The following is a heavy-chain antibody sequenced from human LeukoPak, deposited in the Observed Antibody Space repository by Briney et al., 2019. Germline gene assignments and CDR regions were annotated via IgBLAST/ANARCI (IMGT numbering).Heavy chain of an antibody. V-gene: IGHV1-2*02. CDR3: ATEVTD. Sequence: ASVKVSCTASGYTFSGYYMHWVRQAPGQGLEWMGWINHNSGGTKYAQKFQGRVAMTRDTSISTAYMELSRLRSDDTAVYYCATEVTDWGQGTLVTVSS. CDR1: GYTFSGYY. D-gene: IGHD5-18*01. J-gene: IGHJ4*02. CDR2: INHNSGGT.